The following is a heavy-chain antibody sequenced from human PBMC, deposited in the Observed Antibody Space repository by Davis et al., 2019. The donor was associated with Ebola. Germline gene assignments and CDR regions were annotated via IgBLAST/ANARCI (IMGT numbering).Heavy chain of an antibody. Sequence: GESLKISCAASGGTFSSYAISWVRQAPGQGLEWMGIINPSGGSTSYAQKFQGRVTMTRDTSTSTVYMELSSLRSEDTAVYYCARDMVVPAASTDSSGFDIWGQGTMVTVSS. CDR2: INPSGGST. CDR1: GGTFSSYA. CDR3: ARDMVVPAASTDSSGFDI. J-gene: IGHJ3*02. D-gene: IGHD2-2*01. V-gene: IGHV1-46*01.